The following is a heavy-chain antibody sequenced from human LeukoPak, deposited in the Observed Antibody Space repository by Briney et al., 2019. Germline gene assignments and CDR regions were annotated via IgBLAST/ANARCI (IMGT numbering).Heavy chain of an antibody. D-gene: IGHD4-17*01. J-gene: IGHJ4*02. Sequence: GGSLRLSCAASGFTFSSYTMNWDRQAPGKGLEWVSAISSSSSYIYYADSVKGRFTISRHNAKRSLYLQMNSLRAEDTAVYYCARDLGGYGDYGTNFDYWGQGTLVTVSS. CDR2: ISSSSSYI. V-gene: IGHV3-21*01. CDR3: ARDLGGYGDYGTNFDY. CDR1: GFTFSSYT.